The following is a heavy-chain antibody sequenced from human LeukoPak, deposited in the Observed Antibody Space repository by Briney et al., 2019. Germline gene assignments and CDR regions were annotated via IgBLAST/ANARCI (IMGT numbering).Heavy chain of an antibody. Sequence: SETLSLTCAVYGGSFSGYYWSWIRQPPGKGLEWIGEINHSGSTNYNPSLKSRVTISVDTSKNQFSLKLSSVTAADTAVYYCARDHCSSTSCYGSFDPWGQGTLVTVSS. CDR3: ARDHCSSTSCYGSFDP. J-gene: IGHJ5*02. CDR1: GGSFSGYY. V-gene: IGHV4-34*01. D-gene: IGHD2-2*01. CDR2: INHSGST.